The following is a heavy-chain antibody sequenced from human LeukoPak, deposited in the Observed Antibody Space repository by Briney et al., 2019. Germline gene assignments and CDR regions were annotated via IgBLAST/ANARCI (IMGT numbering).Heavy chain of an antibody. CDR2: IYYSGST. CDR1: GGSISSHY. V-gene: IGHV4-59*11. Sequence: PSETLSLTCTVSGGSISSHYWSWIRQPPGKGLEWIGYIYYSGSTNYNPSLKSRVTISADTSKNQFSLKLSSVTAADTAVYYCARGGYCSSTSCYLNYYYYMDVWGKGTTVTVSS. D-gene: IGHD2-2*01. J-gene: IGHJ6*03. CDR3: ARGGYCSSTSCYLNYYYYMDV.